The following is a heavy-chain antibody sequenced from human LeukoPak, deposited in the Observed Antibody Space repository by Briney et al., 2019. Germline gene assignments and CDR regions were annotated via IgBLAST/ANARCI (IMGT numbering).Heavy chain of an antibody. D-gene: IGHD3-16*01. J-gene: IGHJ4*02. V-gene: IGHV3-48*03. CDR3: ARDRWGIGAAGGYYFDY. Sequence: GGSLRLSCAASGFTFSSYEMNWVRQAPGKGLEWVSYISSSGSTIYYADSVKGRFTISRDNAKNSLYLQMNSLRAEDTAVYYCARDRWGIGAAGGYYFDYWGQGTLVTVSS. CDR2: ISSSGSTI. CDR1: GFTFSSYE.